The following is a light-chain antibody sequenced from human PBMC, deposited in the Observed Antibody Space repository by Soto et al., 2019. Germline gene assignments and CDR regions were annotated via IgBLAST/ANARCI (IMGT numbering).Light chain of an antibody. V-gene: IGLV2-14*01. Sequence: QSPLTQPASVSGSPGPSITISCTGTSSDVGGYNYVSWYQQHPGKAPKLMIYEVSNRPSGVSNRFSGSKSGNTASLTISGLQAEDEADYYCSSYTSSSTVFGLGTKLTVL. J-gene: IGLJ3*02. CDR2: EVS. CDR1: SSDVGGYNY. CDR3: SSYTSSSTV.